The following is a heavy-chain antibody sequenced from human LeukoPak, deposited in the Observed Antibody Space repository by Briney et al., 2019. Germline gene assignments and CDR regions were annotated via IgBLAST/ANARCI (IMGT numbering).Heavy chain of an antibody. V-gene: IGHV4-34*01. CDR2: INHSGST. D-gene: IGHD1-7*01. J-gene: IGHJ4*02. CDR1: GGSFSGYY. CDR3: ARGNWNYAFDY. Sequence: SETLSLTCAVYGGSFSGYYWSWIRQPPGKGLEWIGEINHSGSTNYNPSLKSRVTISVDTSKNQFSLKLSSVTAADTGVYYCARGNWNYAFDYWGQGTLVTVSS.